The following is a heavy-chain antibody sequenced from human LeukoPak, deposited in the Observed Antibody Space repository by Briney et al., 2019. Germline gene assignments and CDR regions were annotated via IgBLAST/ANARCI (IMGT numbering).Heavy chain of an antibody. V-gene: IGHV4-59*01. CDR1: GGSISSYY. J-gene: IGHJ4*02. Sequence: PSETLSLTCTVSGGSISSYYWSWIGQPPGKGLEWIGYIYYSGSTNYNPSLKSRVTISVDTSKNQFSLKLSSVTAADTAVYYCARLQQLVFRYWGQGTLVTVSS. CDR3: ARLQQLVFRY. CDR2: IYYSGST. D-gene: IGHD6-13*01.